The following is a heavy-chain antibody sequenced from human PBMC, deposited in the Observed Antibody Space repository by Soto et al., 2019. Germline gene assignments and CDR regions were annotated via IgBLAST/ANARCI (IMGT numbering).Heavy chain of an antibody. D-gene: IGHD6-19*01. CDR1: GFTFSSYG. J-gene: IGHJ6*02. CDR2: ISYDGSNK. Sequence: QVQLVESGGGVVQPGRSLRLSCAASGFTFSSYGMHWVRQAPGKGLEWVAVISYDGSNKYYADSVKGRFTISRDNSKNTLYLQMNSLRAEDTAVYYCAKVLQAVAEDVWGQGTTVTFSS. CDR3: AKVLQAVAEDV. V-gene: IGHV3-30*18.